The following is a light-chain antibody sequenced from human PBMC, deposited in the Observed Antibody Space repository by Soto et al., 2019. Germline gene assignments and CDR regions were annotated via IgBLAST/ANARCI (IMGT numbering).Light chain of an antibody. V-gene: IGKV3-20*01. CDR2: GAS. J-gene: IGKJ5*01. CDR1: QSVSSSY. Sequence: IGFRQSPGTLSLSPGERATLSCRAGQSVSSSYLAWYQQKPGQAPRRLIYGASSRATGIPDRFSGSGSGTDFTLTISRLEPEDFAVYYCQQYGSSPTFGEGKRREIK. CDR3: QQYGSSPT.